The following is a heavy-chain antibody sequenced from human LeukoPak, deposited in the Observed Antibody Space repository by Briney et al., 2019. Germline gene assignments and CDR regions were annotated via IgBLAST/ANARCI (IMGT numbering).Heavy chain of an antibody. CDR1: GASISSYY. CDR2: ISYSGST. CDR3: ARRRKNKNSSGWYYFDY. V-gene: IGHV4-59*08. Sequence: SETLSLTCTVSGASISSYYWSWIRQPPGKGLEWIGYISYSGSTNYNPSLKSRVTISADTSKNQVSLTLSSVTAADTAVYYCARRRKNKNSSGWYYFDYWGQGTLVTVSS. D-gene: IGHD6-19*01. J-gene: IGHJ4*02.